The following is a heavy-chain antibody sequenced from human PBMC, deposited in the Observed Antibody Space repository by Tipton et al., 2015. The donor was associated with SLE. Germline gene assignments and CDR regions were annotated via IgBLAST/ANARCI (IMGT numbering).Heavy chain of an antibody. CDR2: LSDIGRT. J-gene: IGHJ3*02. CDR3: ARQRDLDAFDI. CDR1: GASFSGYY. V-gene: IGHV4-59*08. Sequence: TLSLTCTVSGASFSGYYWSWIRQLPGKGLEWIGYLSDIGRTNYKSSLRSRVTISVDTSRNLLSLKVTSVTAADTAVYYSARQRDLDAFDIWGQGTMVIVSS.